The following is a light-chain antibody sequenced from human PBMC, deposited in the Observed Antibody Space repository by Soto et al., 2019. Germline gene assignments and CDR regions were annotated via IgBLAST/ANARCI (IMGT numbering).Light chain of an antibody. CDR3: QQRNNWPWT. CDR1: QSVSSF. CDR2: DAS. V-gene: IGKV3-11*01. J-gene: IGKJ1*01. Sequence: EIVLTQSPATVSLSPGERATLSCRARQSVSSFLAGYQQKPGQAPRLLIYDASNKATGIPARFSGSGSGTDFTLTISSLEPEDSAVYYCQQRNNWPWTFGQGTQVPIK.